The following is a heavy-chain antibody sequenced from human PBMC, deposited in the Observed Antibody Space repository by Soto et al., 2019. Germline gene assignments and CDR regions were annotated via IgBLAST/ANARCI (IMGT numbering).Heavy chain of an antibody. Sequence: PGGSLRLSCEASGFTFKIYDMNWVRQAPGKGLEWVSYISSTSSPTYYADSVKGRFTISRDSAKNSLFLQMNSLRDEDSGVYYCARATRRTTLVRGVTTALDYWGQGTLVTVSS. CDR3: ARATRRTTLVRGVTTALDY. V-gene: IGHV3-21*01. D-gene: IGHD3-10*01. J-gene: IGHJ4*02. CDR2: ISSTSSPT. CDR1: GFTFKIYD.